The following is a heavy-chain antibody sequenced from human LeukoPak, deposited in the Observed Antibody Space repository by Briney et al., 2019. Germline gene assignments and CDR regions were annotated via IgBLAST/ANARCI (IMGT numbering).Heavy chain of an antibody. V-gene: IGHV5-51*01. CDR1: GYSFTSYW. D-gene: IGHD4-23*01. CDR3: ASGVRSLRGGFDY. Sequence: GESLKISCRGSGYSFTSYWIGWVRQMPGKGLGWMGIIYPGDSDTRYSPSFQGQVTISADKSISTAYLQWSSLKASDTAMYYCASGVRSLRGGFDYWGQGTLVTVSS. CDR2: IYPGDSDT. J-gene: IGHJ4*02.